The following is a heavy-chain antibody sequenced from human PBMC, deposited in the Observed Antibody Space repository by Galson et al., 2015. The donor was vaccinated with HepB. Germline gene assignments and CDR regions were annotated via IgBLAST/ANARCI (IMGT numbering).Heavy chain of an antibody. CDR1: GFTFSSYW. V-gene: IGHV3-7*03. Sequence: SLRLSCAASGFTFSSYWMSWVRQAPGKGLEWVANIKQDGSEKYYVDSVKGRFTISRDNAKNSLYLQMNSLRAEDTAVYYCARDQDNGVDAGFDPWGQGTLVTVSS. CDR3: ARDQDNGVDAGFDP. J-gene: IGHJ5*02. CDR2: IKQDGSEK. D-gene: IGHD2-15*01.